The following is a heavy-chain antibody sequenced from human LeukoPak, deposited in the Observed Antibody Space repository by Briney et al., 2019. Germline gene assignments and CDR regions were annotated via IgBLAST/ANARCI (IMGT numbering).Heavy chain of an antibody. CDR3: ARVPLSCGGDCYSEAFYFDY. V-gene: IGHV4-59*01. CDR2: IYYSGST. J-gene: IGHJ4*02. Sequence: SETLTLTCTVPGGSISSYYWSWIRQPPGKGLEWIGYIYYSGSTNYNPSLKSRVTISVDTSKNQFSLKLSSVTAADTAVYYCARVPLSCGGDCYSEAFYFDYWGPGTLVTVSS. CDR1: GGSISSYY. D-gene: IGHD2-21*02.